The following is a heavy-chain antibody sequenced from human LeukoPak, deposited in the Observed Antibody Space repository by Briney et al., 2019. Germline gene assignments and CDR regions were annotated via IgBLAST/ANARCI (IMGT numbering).Heavy chain of an antibody. J-gene: IGHJ5*02. V-gene: IGHV4-59*01. CDR3: ARDRASIAASRGFDP. CDR1: GGSISSYY. CDR2: IYYSGST. Sequence: TSETLSLTCTVSGGSISSYYWSWIRQPPGKGLEWIGHIYYSGSTNYNPSLKSRVTISVDTSKNQFSLKLSSVTAADTAVYYCARDRASIAASRGFDPWGQGTLVTVSS. D-gene: IGHD6-6*01.